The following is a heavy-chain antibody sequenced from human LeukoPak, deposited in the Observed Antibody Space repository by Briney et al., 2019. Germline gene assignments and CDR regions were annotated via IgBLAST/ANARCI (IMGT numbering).Heavy chain of an antibody. Sequence: ETLSLTCTVSGGSISSSSYYWGWIRQPPGKGLEWVSAISGSGGSTYYADSVKGRFTISRDNSKNTLYLQMNSLRAEDTAVYYCARGDGYNAFDYWGQGTLVTVSS. D-gene: IGHD5-24*01. CDR3: ARGDGYNAFDY. J-gene: IGHJ4*02. V-gene: IGHV3-23*01. CDR2: ISGSGGST. CDR1: GGSISSSSYY.